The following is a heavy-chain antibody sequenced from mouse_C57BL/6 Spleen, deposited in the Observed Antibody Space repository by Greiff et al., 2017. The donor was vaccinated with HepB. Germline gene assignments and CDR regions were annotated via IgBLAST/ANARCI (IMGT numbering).Heavy chain of an antibody. J-gene: IGHJ4*01. V-gene: IGHV1-39*01. Sequence: EVQLQQSGPELLKPRASVKISCKASGYSFTDYKMNWVKQGNGKSLEWIGVIYPNYGNTCYNQKFKGKATLTADQSSSPAYMQLNILESADSAVYYSARRYYGSNRAMDYWGGGTSVSVSS. CDR2: IYPNYGNT. D-gene: IGHD1-1*01. CDR3: ARRYYGSNRAMDY. CDR1: GYSFTDYK.